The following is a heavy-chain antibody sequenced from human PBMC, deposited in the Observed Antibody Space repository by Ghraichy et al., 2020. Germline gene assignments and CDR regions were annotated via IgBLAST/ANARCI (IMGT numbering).Heavy chain of an antibody. CDR2: INHSGST. CDR3: ARVYCSSTSCYLLDY. Sequence: SETLSLTCAVYGGSFSGYYWSWIRQPPGKGLEWIGEINHSGSTNYNPSLKSRVTISVDTSKNQFSLKLSSVTAADTAVYYCARVYCSSTSCYLLDYWGQGTLVTVSS. CDR1: GGSFSGYY. J-gene: IGHJ4*02. D-gene: IGHD2-2*01. V-gene: IGHV4-34*01.